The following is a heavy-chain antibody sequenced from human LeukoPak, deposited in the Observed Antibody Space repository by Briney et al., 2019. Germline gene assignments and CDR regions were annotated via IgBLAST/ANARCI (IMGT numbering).Heavy chain of an antibody. V-gene: IGHV1-18*01. D-gene: IGHD5-18*01. CDR1: GYTFTSYG. J-gene: IGHJ4*02. CDR3: ARDQSRHAQRGYSYGAHYFDY. CDR2: ISAYNGNT. Sequence: GASVKVSCKASGYTFTSYGISWVRQAPGQGLEWMGWISAYNGNTNYAQKLQGRVTMTTDTSTSTAYMELRSLRPDDTAVYYCARDQSRHAQRGYSYGAHYFDYWGQGTLVTVSS.